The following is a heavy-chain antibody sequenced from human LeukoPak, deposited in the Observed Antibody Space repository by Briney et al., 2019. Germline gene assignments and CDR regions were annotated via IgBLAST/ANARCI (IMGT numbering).Heavy chain of an antibody. CDR3: AHLVGTTPFDY. V-gene: IGHV3-23*01. CDR2: ITSSGNTT. D-gene: IGHD1-26*01. J-gene: IGHJ4*02. CDR1: GLTFNNSV. Sequence: PGGSLRLSCAATGLTFNNSVLTWVRQAPGKGLEWVSAITSSGNTTYYADSVKGRFTISRDNSQNTLFLQMNSLRVEDTAVYYCAHLVGTTPFDYWGQGTLVTVSS.